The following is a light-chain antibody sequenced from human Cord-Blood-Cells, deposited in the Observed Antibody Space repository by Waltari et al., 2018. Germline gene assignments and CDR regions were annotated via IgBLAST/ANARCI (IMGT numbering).Light chain of an antibody. CDR1: SGSIASNY. J-gene: IGLJ3*02. CDR3: QSYDSSNRV. V-gene: IGLV6-57*01. Sequence: NFMLTQPHSVSESPGKTVTISCTRSSGSIASNYVQWYQQRPGSSPTTVIYEDNQRPAGVPDRSSGAIASSPNSASLTISGLKTEDEADYYCQSYDSSNRVFGGGTKLTVL. CDR2: EDN.